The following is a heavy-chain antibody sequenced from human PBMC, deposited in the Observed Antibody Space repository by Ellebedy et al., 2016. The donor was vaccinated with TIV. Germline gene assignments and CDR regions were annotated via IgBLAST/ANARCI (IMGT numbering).Heavy chain of an antibody. V-gene: IGHV1-46*04. D-gene: IGHD2-15*01. Sequence: AASVKVSCKASGYTFTSYYMHWVRQAPGQGLEWMGIINPSGGSTTYAQKLQGRVTMTRDTSTSTVYMELSSLRSEDTAVYYCARPPNRPDCSGGSCYPDAFDIWGQGTMVTVSS. J-gene: IGHJ3*02. CDR1: GYTFTSYY. CDR2: INPSGGST. CDR3: ARPPNRPDCSGGSCYPDAFDI.